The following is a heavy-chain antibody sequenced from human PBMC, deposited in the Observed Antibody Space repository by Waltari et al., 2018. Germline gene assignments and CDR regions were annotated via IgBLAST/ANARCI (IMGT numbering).Heavy chain of an antibody. V-gene: IGHV4-4*02. CDR2: VHHSGRT. CDR1: GDSISSNYW. Sequence: QVQLQESGPGLVKPSGTLSLTCAVPGDSISSNYWWSWVRQSPGKGLEWIGQVHHSGRTHYNPFLQSRVTISVDKSKNQFSLNLNSVTAADTAVYYCAGDRAIGLFFDYWGQGTLVTVSS. CDR3: AGDRAIGLFFDY. J-gene: IGHJ4*02. D-gene: IGHD2-2*01.